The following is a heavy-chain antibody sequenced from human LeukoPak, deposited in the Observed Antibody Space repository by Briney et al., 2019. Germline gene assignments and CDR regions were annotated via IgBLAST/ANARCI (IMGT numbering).Heavy chain of an antibody. CDR2: INHSGST. D-gene: IGHD3-3*01. Sequence: SETLSLTCAVHGGSFSGYYWSWIRQPPGKGLEWIGEINHSGSTNYNPSLKSRVTISVDTSKNQFSLKLSSVTAADTAVYYCARSLFDFWSGYFTWGQGTLVTVSS. CDR3: ARSLFDFWSGYFT. V-gene: IGHV4-34*01. CDR1: GGSFSGYY. J-gene: IGHJ5*02.